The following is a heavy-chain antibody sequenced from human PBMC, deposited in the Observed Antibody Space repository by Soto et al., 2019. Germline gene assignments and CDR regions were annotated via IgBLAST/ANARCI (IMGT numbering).Heavy chain of an antibody. CDR1: GFAFSSYA. D-gene: IGHD3-10*01. CDR2: ISYDGSNK. CDR3: TRDLSGSGD. Sequence: QVQLVESGGGVVQPGRSLRLSCAASGFAFSSYAMHWVRQAPGKGLEWVAVISYDGSNKYYADSVKGRCTISRDNSKNTLYLQMNSLRAEDRAVYYCTRDLSGSGDWGQGTMVAVSS. J-gene: IGHJ4*02. V-gene: IGHV3-30-3*01.